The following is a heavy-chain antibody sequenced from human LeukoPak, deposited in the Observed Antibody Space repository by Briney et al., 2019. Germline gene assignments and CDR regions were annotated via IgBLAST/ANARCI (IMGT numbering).Heavy chain of an antibody. CDR2: INHSGST. D-gene: IGHD1-14*01. J-gene: IGHJ6*03. Sequence: SETLSLTCAVYGGSFSGYYWSWIRQPPGKGLEWIGEINHSGSTNYNPSLKSRVTISVDTSKNQFSLKLSSVTAADTAVYYCARGRASTTHYYYYYMDVWGKGTTVTVSS. CDR1: GGSFSGYY. CDR3: ARGRASTTHYYYYYMDV. V-gene: IGHV4-34*01.